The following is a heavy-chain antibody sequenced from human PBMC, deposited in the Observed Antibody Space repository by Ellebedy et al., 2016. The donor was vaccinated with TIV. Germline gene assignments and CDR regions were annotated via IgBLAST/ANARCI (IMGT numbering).Heavy chain of an antibody. CDR1: GFAFDTDW. Sequence: GESLKISCAAFGFAFDTDWMTWVRQVPGKGLEWVANINQDGSDKSYVDSVEGRFTISRDNAKYSLFLQMDSLGAEDTAVYYCARGGASSSRYWRNWGQGALVTVCS. CDR3: ARGGASSSRYWRN. V-gene: IGHV3-7*01. D-gene: IGHD6-13*01. J-gene: IGHJ4*02. CDR2: INQDGSDK.